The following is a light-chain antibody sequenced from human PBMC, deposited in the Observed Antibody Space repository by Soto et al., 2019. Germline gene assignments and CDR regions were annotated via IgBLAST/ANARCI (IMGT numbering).Light chain of an antibody. V-gene: IGKV3-15*01. CDR2: GAS. Sequence: EIVMTQSPATLSVSPGERATLSCRASQSVSSNLAWYQQKPGQAPRLLIYGASTRATGIPARFSGSGSGTELTLTISSLQSEDFAVYYCQQYNNSPPWTLGQGTKVEIK. CDR1: QSVSSN. CDR3: QQYNNSPPWT. J-gene: IGKJ1*01.